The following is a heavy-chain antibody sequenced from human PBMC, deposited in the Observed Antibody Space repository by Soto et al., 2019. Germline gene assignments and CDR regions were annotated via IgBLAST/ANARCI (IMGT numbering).Heavy chain of an antibody. Sequence: QVQLQESGPGLVKPSGTLSLTCAVSGGSISSSHWWSWVRQPPGKGLEWIGEIYHSGSTNYNPSPKRRVTHSLDKSNNPFSLKLSSVPAADTAVYYCASPGGGEDYWGQGTLVTVSS. D-gene: IGHD3-16*01. V-gene: IGHV4-4*02. CDR3: ASPGGGEDY. CDR1: GGSISSSHW. CDR2: IYHSGST. J-gene: IGHJ4*02.